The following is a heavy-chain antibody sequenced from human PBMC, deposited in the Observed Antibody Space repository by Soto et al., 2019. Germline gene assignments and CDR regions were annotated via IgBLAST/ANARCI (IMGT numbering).Heavy chain of an antibody. D-gene: IGHD5-18*01. V-gene: IGHV1-69*13. Sequence: ASVKVSCKASGGTFSSYAISWVRQAPGQGLEWMGGIIPIFGTANYAQKFQGRVTITADESTSTAYMELSSLRSEDTAVYYCARNFWESSYGPLDDAFDIWGQGTMVTVSS. CDR2: IIPIFGTA. J-gene: IGHJ3*02. CDR1: GGTFSSYA. CDR3: ARNFWESSYGPLDDAFDI.